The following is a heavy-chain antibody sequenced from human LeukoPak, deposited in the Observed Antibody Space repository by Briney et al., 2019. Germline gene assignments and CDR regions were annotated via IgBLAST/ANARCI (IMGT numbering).Heavy chain of an antibody. CDR2: INSDASTI. J-gene: IGHJ4*02. V-gene: IGHV3-74*01. Sequence: GGSLTLSCAASGLTFSSDWMHWVRQVPGEGRGWVSRINSDASTINYADSVKGRFTISRDNAKNTLYLQMNNLRAEDTAVYYCAREDCTIGAVCSSLLDHWGRGTLVTVSS. D-gene: IGHD2-8*01. CDR1: GLTFSSDW. CDR3: AREDCTIGAVCSSLLDH.